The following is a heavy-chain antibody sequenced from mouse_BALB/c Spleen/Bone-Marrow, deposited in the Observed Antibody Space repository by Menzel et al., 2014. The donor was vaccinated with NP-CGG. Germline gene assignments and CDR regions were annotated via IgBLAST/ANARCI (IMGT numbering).Heavy chain of an antibody. V-gene: IGHV5-15*02. D-gene: IGHD3-1*01. J-gene: IGHJ4*01. CDR2: ISSLAYSI. CDR1: GFTFSDYG. CDR3: ARGQGATGAMDY. Sequence: VQLKESGGGLVQPGGSRKLSCAASGFTFSDYGMAWVRLSPGKGPEWVAFISSLAYSIYYADTVTGRFTISRENAKNTLCLEMSSLRSEDTAMYYCARGQGATGAMDYWGQGTSVTVSS.